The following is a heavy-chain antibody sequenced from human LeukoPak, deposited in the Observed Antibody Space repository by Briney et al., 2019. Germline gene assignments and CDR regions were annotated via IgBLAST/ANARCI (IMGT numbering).Heavy chain of an antibody. CDR1: GGTFSSYA. J-gene: IGHJ4*02. CDR3: ARERWIQVTNYFDY. D-gene: IGHD5-18*01. V-gene: IGHV1-69*04. CDR2: IIPILGIA. Sequence: GASVKVSCKASGGTFSSYAISWVRQAPGQGLEWMGRIIPILGIANYAQKFQGRVTITADKSTSTAYMELSSLRSEDTAVYYCARERWIQVTNYFDYWGQGTLVTVSS.